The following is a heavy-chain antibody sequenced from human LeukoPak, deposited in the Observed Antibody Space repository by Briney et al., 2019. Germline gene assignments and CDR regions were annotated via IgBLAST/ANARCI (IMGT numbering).Heavy chain of an antibody. CDR2: INANSGTT. CDR1: GFSFSGYS. V-gene: IGHV3-23*01. D-gene: IGHD6-19*01. Sequence: PGGSLRLSCAASGFSFSGYSMTWVRQAPGKGLEWVSTINANSGTTSYAASVRGRFTISRDNSKNTLYLQVNTLRADDTATYYCAKPISGGLAVTADWFHPWGQGTLVVVSS. J-gene: IGHJ5*01. CDR3: AKPISGGLAVTADWFHP.